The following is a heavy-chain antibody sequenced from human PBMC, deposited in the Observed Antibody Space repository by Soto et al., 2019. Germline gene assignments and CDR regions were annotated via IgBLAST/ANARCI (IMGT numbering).Heavy chain of an antibody. V-gene: IGHV3-30*03. Sequence: PGGSLRLSCAASGFTFSNYGMHWVRQAPGKGLEWVAIISYDGDNEYYADSVRGRFTISRDNSKNTLYLQTSSLRLEDTAVYYCPRLRGDSRFDFWGQGTLVTVS. J-gene: IGHJ5*01. CDR1: GFTFSNYG. CDR3: PRLRGDSRFDF. D-gene: IGHD5-18*01. CDR2: ISYDGDNE.